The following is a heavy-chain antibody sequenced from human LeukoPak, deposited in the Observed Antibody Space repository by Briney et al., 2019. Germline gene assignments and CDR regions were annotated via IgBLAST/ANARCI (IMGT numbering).Heavy chain of an antibody. CDR3: ARGDGGDH. D-gene: IGHD3-16*01. Sequence: PGGSLRLSCEASGFNFKDYGMSWVRQAPGKGLEWVSGINWKSGSTGYAVFVQGRFTISRDNAKNFLYLQMDSLRVEDTALYHCARGDGGDHWGRGTLVIVSS. J-gene: IGHJ4*02. CDR1: GFNFKDYG. V-gene: IGHV3-20*01. CDR2: INWKSGST.